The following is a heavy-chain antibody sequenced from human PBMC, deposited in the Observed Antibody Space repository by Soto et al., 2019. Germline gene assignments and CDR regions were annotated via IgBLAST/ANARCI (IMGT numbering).Heavy chain of an antibody. CDR1: GGTFSRHA. D-gene: IGHD3-22*01. Sequence: QVQLVQSGAEVRKPGSSVKVSCKASGGTFSRHAISWVRQAPGQGLEGMGGIIPIFGTAKHAQKFQGRVTIIAEETTRTVYRELSSLRCEDTAMYYCSGGWGYDGKDYYYAYGAQGTLVIVPS. V-gene: IGHV1-69*01. CDR3: SGGWGYDGKDYYYAY. J-gene: IGHJ4*02. CDR2: IIPIFGTA.